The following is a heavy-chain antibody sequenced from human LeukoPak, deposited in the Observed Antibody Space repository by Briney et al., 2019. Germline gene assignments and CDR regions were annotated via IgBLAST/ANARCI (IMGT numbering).Heavy chain of an antibody. D-gene: IGHD3-9*01. J-gene: IGHJ4*02. CDR1: GYTFTGYY. CDR2: INPNSGGT. Sequence: ASVKVSCKASGYTFTGYYMHWVRQAPGQGLEWMGWINPNSGGTNYAQKFQGRVTMTRDTSISTAYMELSRLRSDDTAVYYCARGPHGRIYDILTGFDYWGQGTLVTVSS. V-gene: IGHV1-2*02. CDR3: ARGPHGRIYDILTGFDY.